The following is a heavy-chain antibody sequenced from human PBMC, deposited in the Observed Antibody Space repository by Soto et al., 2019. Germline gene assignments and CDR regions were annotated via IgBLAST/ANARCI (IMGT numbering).Heavy chain of an antibody. J-gene: IGHJ4*02. CDR2: IYYSGST. Sequence: SETLSLTCTVSGGSVSSGSYYWSWIRQPPGKGLEWIGYIYYSGSTNYNPSLKSRVTISVDTSKNQFPLKLSSVTAADTAVYYCARGPSPPYGDSNNWGQGTLVTVSS. CDR3: ARGPSPPYGDSNN. CDR1: GGSVSSGSYY. V-gene: IGHV4-61*01. D-gene: IGHD4-17*01.